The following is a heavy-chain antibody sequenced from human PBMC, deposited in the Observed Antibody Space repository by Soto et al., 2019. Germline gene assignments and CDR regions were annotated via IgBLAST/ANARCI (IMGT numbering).Heavy chain of an antibody. CDR1: GGSFSGYY. D-gene: IGHD2-8*01. CDR3: ARDNGHDCTNGICYIDY. CDR2: INHSGST. V-gene: IGHV4-34*01. Sequence: SETLSLTCAVYGGSFSGYYWSWIRQPPGKGLEWIGEINHSGSTNYNPSLKSRVTISVDTSKNQFSLKLSSVTAADTAVYYCARDNGHDCTNGICYIDYWGQGALVTVSS. J-gene: IGHJ4*02.